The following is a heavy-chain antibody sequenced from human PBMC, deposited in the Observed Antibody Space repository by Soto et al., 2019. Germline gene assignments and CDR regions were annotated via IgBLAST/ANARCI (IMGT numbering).Heavy chain of an antibody. J-gene: IGHJ5*02. Sequence: PGGSLRLSCAASGFPFSNAWMSWVRQSPGKGLEWVGRIKSKTDDGTTDYAAPVKGRFTISRDDSKNTLYLQMNSLKTEDTAVYYSTKDKMITFGGVIVKNWFDPWGQGTLVTVSS. D-gene: IGHD3-16*02. CDR3: TKDKMITFGGVIVKNWFDP. CDR2: IKSKTDDGTT. CDR1: GFPFSNAW. V-gene: IGHV3-15*01.